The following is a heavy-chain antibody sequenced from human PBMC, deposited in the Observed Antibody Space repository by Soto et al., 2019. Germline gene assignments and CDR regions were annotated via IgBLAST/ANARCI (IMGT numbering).Heavy chain of an antibody. CDR2: INHSGST. J-gene: IGHJ4*02. D-gene: IGHD3-3*01. CDR1: GGSFSGYY. Sequence: PSETLSLTCAVYGGSFSGYYWSWIRQPPGKGLEWIGEINHSGSTNYNPSLKSRVTISVDTSNNQFSLKLSSVTAADMAVYYCARGRSTTIFGVVRPFDYWGQGTLVTVSS. CDR3: ARGRSTTIFGVVRPFDY. V-gene: IGHV4-34*01.